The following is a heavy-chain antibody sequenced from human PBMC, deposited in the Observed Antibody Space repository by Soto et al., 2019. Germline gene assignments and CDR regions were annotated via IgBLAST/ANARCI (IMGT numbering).Heavy chain of an antibody. D-gene: IGHD6-19*01. CDR1: GYTFTGYA. V-gene: IGHV1-3*05. CDR3: PRAVAVAADFDY. CDR2: IKAGNGNT. Sequence: QVQLVQSGAAEKKPGASVKVSCKASGYTFTGYAMHGVRQAPGQRLEWMGWIKAGNGNTKYSQKFQGRVTITRETAASKAYMERSSPRSEDKPVYYCPRAVAVAADFDYWGQGTLVTVSS. J-gene: IGHJ4*02.